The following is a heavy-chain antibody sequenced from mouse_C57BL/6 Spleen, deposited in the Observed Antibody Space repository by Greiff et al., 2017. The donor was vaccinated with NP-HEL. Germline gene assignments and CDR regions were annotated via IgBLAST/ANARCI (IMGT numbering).Heavy chain of an antibody. J-gene: IGHJ3*01. CDR1: GYTFTSYG. Sequence: QVQLKQSGAELARPGASVKLSCKASGYTFTSYGISWVKQRTGQGLEGIGEIYPRSGNTYYNEKFKGKGTLTADKSSSTAYMEVRSLTSEDSAVYFWSREGTTVEAWFAYWGQGTLVTVSA. V-gene: IGHV1-81*01. D-gene: IGHD1-1*01. CDR2: IYPRSGNT. CDR3: SREGTTVEAWFAY.